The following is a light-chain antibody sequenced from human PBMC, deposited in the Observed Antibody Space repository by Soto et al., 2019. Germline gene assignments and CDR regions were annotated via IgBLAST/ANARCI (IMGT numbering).Light chain of an antibody. CDR2: DAS. CDR1: QSVSSY. CDR3: QQRSNWPPLT. J-gene: IGKJ4*01. V-gene: IGKV3-11*01. Sequence: EIVLTQSPATLSLSPGERATLSCRASQSVSSYLAWYQQKPGQAPRLLIYDASNRATGIPARFSGSGSGTDFLLTISSLEPEDFAVYYCQQRSNWPPLTFGGGTKVEFK.